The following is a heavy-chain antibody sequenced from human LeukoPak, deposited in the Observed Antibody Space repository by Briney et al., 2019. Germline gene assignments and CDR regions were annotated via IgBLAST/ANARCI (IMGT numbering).Heavy chain of an antibody. J-gene: IGHJ5*02. CDR2: ISGSGGNT. D-gene: IGHD4-17*01. CDR3: AKDVRYNWFDP. V-gene: IGHV3-23*01. Sequence: PGGSLRLSCAASGFTFGTYAMAWVRQAPGKGLEWGSVISGSGGNTYYADSVKGRFTISRDNSKKTLYLQMNSLRAEDTAIYYCAKDVRYNWFDPWGQGTLVTVSS. CDR1: GFTFGTYA.